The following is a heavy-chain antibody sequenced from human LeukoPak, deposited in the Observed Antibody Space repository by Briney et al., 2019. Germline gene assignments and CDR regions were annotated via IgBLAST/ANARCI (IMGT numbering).Heavy chain of an antibody. CDR1: GFTFSNSD. Sequence: PGGSLRLSCAASGFTFSNSDMNWVHQAPGKGLEWVSGVSWNGSRTHYADSVKGQFIISRDNAKNSLYLQMNSLRAEDTAVYYCAELGITMIGGVWGKGTTVTISS. D-gene: IGHD3-10*02. CDR3: AELGITMIGGV. CDR2: VSWNGSRT. V-gene: IGHV3-35*02. J-gene: IGHJ6*04.